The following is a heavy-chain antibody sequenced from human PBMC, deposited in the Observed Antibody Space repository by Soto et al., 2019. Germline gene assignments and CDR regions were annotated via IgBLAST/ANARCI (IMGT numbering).Heavy chain of an antibody. D-gene: IGHD6-6*01. Sequence: GGFLRLSCAASEFTFSTYAMSWVRQAPGKGLEWVSTIGGSGSTYYADSVKGRFTVSRDNSKNTVYLQMNSLRAEDTAVYYCAKRAITTLKYFDYWGQGALVTVSS. J-gene: IGHJ4*02. CDR3: AKRAITTLKYFDY. V-gene: IGHV3-23*01. CDR1: EFTFSTYA. CDR2: IGGSGST.